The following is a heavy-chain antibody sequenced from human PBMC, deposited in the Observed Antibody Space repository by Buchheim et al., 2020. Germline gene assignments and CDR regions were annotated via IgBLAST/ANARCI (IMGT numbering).Heavy chain of an antibody. J-gene: IGHJ5*02. D-gene: IGHD6-6*01. V-gene: IGHV4-39*01. CDR2: IYYSGST. CDR1: GGSISSSSYY. CDR3: LGMPSIAARRVWFDP. Sequence: QVQLQESGPGLVKPSETLSLTCTVSGGSISSSSYYWGWIRQPPGKGLEWIGSIYYSGSTYYNPSLKSRVTTSVDTSKNQFSLKLSSVTAADTAVYYCLGMPSIAARRVWFDPWGQGTL.